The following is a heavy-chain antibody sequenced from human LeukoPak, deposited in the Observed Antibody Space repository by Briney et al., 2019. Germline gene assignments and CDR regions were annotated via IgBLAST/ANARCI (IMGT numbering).Heavy chain of an antibody. CDR1: GGSISSGFYY. CDR2: IYSSGST. V-gene: IGHV4-61*10. J-gene: IGHJ6*03. Sequence: SSETLSLTCTVSGGSISSGFYYWSWIRQPAGKGLEWIGRIYSSGSTNYNPSLKSRVTISLDTSKNQFFLKLNSATAADTAVYYCAREVFGVDYYYYMDVWGKGTTVIVSS. D-gene: IGHD3-3*01. CDR3: AREVFGVDYYYYMDV.